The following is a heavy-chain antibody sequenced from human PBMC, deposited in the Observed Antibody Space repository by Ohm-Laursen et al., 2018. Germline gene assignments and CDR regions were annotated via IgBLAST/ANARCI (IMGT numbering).Heavy chain of an antibody. D-gene: IGHD6-13*01. J-gene: IGHJ4*02. CDR1: GFTFSSYG. CDR2: ISYDGSNK. Sequence: SLRLSCSASGFTFSSYGMHWVRQAPGKGLEWVAVISYDGSNKYYADSVKGRFTISRDNSKNTLYLQMNSLRAEDTAVYYCARGIHSTVRDSFDYWGQGTLVTVSS. CDR3: ARGIHSTVRDSFDY. V-gene: IGHV3-30*03.